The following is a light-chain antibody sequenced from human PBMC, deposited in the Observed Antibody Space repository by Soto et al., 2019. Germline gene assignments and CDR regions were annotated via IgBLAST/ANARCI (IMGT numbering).Light chain of an antibody. V-gene: IGLV3-21*04. CDR2: YDS. CDR3: QVWDSSSDHSGV. CDR1: NIGSKS. J-gene: IGLJ3*02. Sequence: SYELTQPPSVSVAPGKTARIACGGNNIGSKSVHWYQQKPGQAPVLVIYYDSDRPSGIPERFSGSNSGNTATLTISRVEAADEADYYCQVWDSSSDHSGVFGGGTKLTVL.